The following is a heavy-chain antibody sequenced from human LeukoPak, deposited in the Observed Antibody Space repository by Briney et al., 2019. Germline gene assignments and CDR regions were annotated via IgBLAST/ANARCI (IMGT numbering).Heavy chain of an antibody. V-gene: IGHV3-53*01. CDR3: AKVILIAAAHGDFIDL. D-gene: IGHD6-6*01. CDR1: GFTVRSNY. CDR2: LYSSGDT. Sequence: GSLRLSCAVSGFTVRSNYMAWVRQAPGKGLECVSILYSSGDTYYADSVQGRFTISRDNSKNTLYLQMSSLGADDTAIYYCAKVILIAAAHGDFIDLWGQGTLVSVSS. J-gene: IGHJ5*02.